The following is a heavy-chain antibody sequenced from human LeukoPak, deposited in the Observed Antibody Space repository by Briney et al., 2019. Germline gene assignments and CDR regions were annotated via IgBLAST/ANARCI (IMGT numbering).Heavy chain of an antibody. Sequence: PGGSLRLSCAASGCTFSSYWMSWVRQAPGKELEWVANIKQDGSEKYYVDSVKGRFTISRDNAKNSLYLQMNSLRAEDTAVYYCARGRGNYPFGYWGQGTLVTVSS. D-gene: IGHD1-7*01. V-gene: IGHV3-7*01. CDR1: GCTFSSYW. J-gene: IGHJ4*02. CDR2: IKQDGSEK. CDR3: ARGRGNYPFGY.